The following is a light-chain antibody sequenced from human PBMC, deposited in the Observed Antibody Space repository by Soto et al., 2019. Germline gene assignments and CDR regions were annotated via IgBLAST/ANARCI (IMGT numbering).Light chain of an antibody. CDR2: AAS. CDR1: RDVGSD. J-gene: IGKJ1*01. Sequence: QMPQSPSSLSASVGVKIIITCRASRDVGSDVSWYQQKPGQAPKLLIYAASNLYTGVPSRFSGSRSGTEFTLTISSLQPEDFASYYCLQDYGDSWTFGQGTKVDIK. V-gene: IGKV1-6*01. CDR3: LQDYGDSWT.